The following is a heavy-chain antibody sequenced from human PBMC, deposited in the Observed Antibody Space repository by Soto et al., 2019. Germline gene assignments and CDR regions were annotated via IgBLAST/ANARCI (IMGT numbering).Heavy chain of an antibody. CDR3: ARVLREYYYYSGMDV. Sequence: PSETLSLTCTVSGGSVSSGSYYWSWIRQPPGKGLEWIGYIYYSGSTNYNPSLKSRVTISVDTSKNQFSLKLSSVTAADTAVYYCARVLREYYYYSGMDVWGQGTTVTVSS. V-gene: IGHV4-61*01. D-gene: IGHD3-3*01. CDR1: GGSVSSGSYY. J-gene: IGHJ6*02. CDR2: IYYSGST.